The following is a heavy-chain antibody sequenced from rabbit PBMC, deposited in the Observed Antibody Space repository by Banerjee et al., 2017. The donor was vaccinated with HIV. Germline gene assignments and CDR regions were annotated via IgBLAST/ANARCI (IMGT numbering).Heavy chain of an antibody. D-gene: IGHD2-1*01. V-gene: IGHV1S7*01. CDR2: IDPVFGST. CDR3: ARGYDDYDARLDL. CDR1: GFDFSSYY. J-gene: IGHJ3*01. Sequence: QLKESGGGLVQPGGSLKLSCKASGFDFSSYYMSWVRQAPGKGLEWIGYIDPVFGSTYYASWVNGRFTISSHNAQNTLYLQLNSLTAADTATYFCARGYDDYDARLDLWGQGTLVTDS.